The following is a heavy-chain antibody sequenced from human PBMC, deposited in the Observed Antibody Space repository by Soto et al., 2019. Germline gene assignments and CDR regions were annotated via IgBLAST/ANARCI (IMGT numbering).Heavy chain of an antibody. V-gene: IGHV4-39*01. CDR3: ARHAEEYYYDSSGYFDY. CDR2: IYYSGST. J-gene: IGHJ4*02. D-gene: IGHD3-22*01. Sequence: QLQLQESGPGLVKPSETLSLTCTVSGGSISSSSYYWGWIRQPPGKGLEWIGSIYYSGSTYYNPSLKSRVTISVDTSKNQFSLKLSSVTAADTAVYYCARHAEEYYYDSSGYFDYWGQGTLVTVSS. CDR1: GGSISSSSYY.